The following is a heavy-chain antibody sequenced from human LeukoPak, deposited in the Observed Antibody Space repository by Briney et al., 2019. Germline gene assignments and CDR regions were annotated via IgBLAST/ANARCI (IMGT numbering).Heavy chain of an antibody. J-gene: IGHJ5*02. CDR2: IFHTGST. V-gene: IGHV4-30-2*01. CDR1: GDSISSGAYS. CDR3: ARELWFANAHGSWLDP. D-gene: IGHD3-10*01. Sequence: PSQTLSLTCVVSGDSISSGAYSWSWIRQPPGKGLEWIGYIFHTGSTFYNPSLKSRVTISVDNSKNQFSLRLTSVTAADAAVYYCARELWFANAHGSWLDPWGQGTLVTFSS.